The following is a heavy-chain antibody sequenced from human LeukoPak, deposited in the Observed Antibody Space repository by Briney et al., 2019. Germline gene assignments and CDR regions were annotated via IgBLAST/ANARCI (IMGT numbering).Heavy chain of an antibody. CDR2: FDPEDGET. Sequence: ASVKVSCKVSGYTLTELSMHWVRQAPGKGLEWMGGFDPEDGETIYAQKFQGRVTMTEDTSTDTAYMELSSQRSEDTAVYYCATGPSITMVRGVINPYYYYGMDVWGKGTTVTVSS. V-gene: IGHV1-24*01. CDR3: ATGPSITMVRGVINPYYYYGMDV. J-gene: IGHJ6*04. D-gene: IGHD3-10*01. CDR1: GYTLTELS.